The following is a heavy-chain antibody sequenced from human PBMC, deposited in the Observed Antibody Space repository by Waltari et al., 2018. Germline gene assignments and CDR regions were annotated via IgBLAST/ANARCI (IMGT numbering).Heavy chain of an antibody. J-gene: IGHJ4*02. V-gene: IGHV3-30*02. D-gene: IGHD6-6*01. CDR2: IRNDGSNE. Sequence: QVQLVESGGGVVQPGGSLRLSCAASGFTFSNSGMPWVRQAPGKGLELVAFIRNDGSNENYEDSVKGRFTISRDNSKNTLYLHINGLRAEDTAVYYCAKDKLKRSSSWGVDYWGQGTQVTVSS. CDR1: GFTFSNSG. CDR3: AKDKLKRSSSWGVDY.